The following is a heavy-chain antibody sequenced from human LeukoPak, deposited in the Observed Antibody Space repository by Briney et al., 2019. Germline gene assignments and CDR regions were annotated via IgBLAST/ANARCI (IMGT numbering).Heavy chain of an antibody. CDR2: ISGSGGST. CDR3: ARGYGDYSLYYYYYMDV. V-gene: IGHV3-23*01. D-gene: IGHD4-17*01. J-gene: IGHJ6*03. CDR1: GFTFSSYG. Sequence: GGTLRLSCAASGFTFSSYGMSWVRQAPGKGLEWVSAISGSGGSTYYGDSMKGRFTISRDNSKNTLFLQMNSLRADDTAVYYCARGYGDYSLYYYYYMDVWGKGTTVTVSS.